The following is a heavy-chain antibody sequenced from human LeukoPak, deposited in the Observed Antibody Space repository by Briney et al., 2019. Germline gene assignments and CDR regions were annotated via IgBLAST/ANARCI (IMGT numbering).Heavy chain of an antibody. J-gene: IGHJ4*02. CDR3: ATEREKSLEY. CDR1: EFTLSTYA. CDR2: ISRSGANT. V-gene: IGHV3-23*01. Sequence: PGGSLRLSCAASEFTLSTYAMSWVRQAPGKGLEWVSAISRSGANTYYADSVKGRLTISRDNSMTTLFLQMNDLGAEDTAVYYCATEREKSLEYWGQGTLVTVSS. D-gene: IGHD5-24*01.